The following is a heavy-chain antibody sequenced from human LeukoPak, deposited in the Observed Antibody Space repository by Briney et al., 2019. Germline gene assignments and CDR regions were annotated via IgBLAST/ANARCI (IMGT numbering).Heavy chain of an antibody. V-gene: IGHV3-21*01. D-gene: IGHD3-16*01. J-gene: IGHJ4*02. CDR2: ISSSSSYR. CDR3: ARDGGGVGRDFDY. Sequence: GGSLRLSCAASGFTFSTYNMNWVRQAPGKGLEWVSSISSSSSYRYYADSVKGRFTISRDNAKNSLFLQMNSLKAEDTAVYYCARDGGGVGRDFDYWGQGTLVTVSS. CDR1: GFTFSTYN.